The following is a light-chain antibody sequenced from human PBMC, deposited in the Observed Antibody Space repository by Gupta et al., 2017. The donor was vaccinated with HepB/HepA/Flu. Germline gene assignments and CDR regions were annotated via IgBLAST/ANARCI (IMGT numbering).Light chain of an antibody. CDR3: QQYYAWPRT. CDR1: QSVSDK. Sequence: EIVMTQSPATLSVSPGERATLPCRARQSVSDKLAWYQQKPGQAPRLLIYAASTRATGVAARFSGSGSVTEFTLSISRLQSEDFAMYYCQQYYAWPRTFGGGTKVEIK. J-gene: IGKJ4*02. CDR2: AAS. V-gene: IGKV3-15*01.